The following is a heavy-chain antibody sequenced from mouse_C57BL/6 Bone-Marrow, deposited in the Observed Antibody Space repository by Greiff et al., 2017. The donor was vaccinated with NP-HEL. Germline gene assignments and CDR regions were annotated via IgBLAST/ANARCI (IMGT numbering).Heavy chain of an antibody. CDR2: FYPGSGSI. V-gene: IGHV1-62-2*01. J-gene: IGHJ1*03. CDR3: ARHEEPDYYGSTYWYFDV. D-gene: IGHD1-1*01. Sequence: QVQLKESGAELVKPGASVKLSCKASGYTFTEYTIHWVKQRSGQGLEWIGWFYPGSGSIKYNEKFKDKATLTADKSSSTVYMELSRLTSEDSAVYFCARHEEPDYYGSTYWYFDVWGTGTTVTVSS. CDR1: GYTFTEYT.